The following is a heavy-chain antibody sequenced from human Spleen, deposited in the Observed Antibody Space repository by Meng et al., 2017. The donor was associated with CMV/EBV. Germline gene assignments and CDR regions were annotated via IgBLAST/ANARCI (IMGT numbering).Heavy chain of an antibody. D-gene: IGHD3-10*01. Sequence: GGSLRLSCAASGFTFSSYAMSWVRQAPGKGLEWVSAISGSGGSTYYADSVKGRFTISRDNSKNTLYLQMNSLRAEDTAVYYCAKGGGMVRGYYEPEDYCYGMDVWGQGTTVTVSS. J-gene: IGHJ6*02. CDR1: GFTFSSYA. V-gene: IGHV3-23*01. CDR3: AKGGGMVRGYYEPEDYCYGMDV. CDR2: ISGSGGST.